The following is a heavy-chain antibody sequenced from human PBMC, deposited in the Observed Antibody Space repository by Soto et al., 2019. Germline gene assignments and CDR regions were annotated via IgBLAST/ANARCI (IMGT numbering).Heavy chain of an antibody. CDR2: VYYSGKT. Sequence: QLQLQESGPGLVRSSETRSLTCAVTGDTIRWNTYSWAWIRQPQGKGLEYIGTVYYSGKTYYNWPLESRVSMSLDTSKNQFSLRLTSVTAADTGLYYCARHRPHEDGNKKGFDYWGQGTLVTVTS. CDR1: GDTIRWNTYS. CDR3: ARHRPHEDGNKKGFDY. V-gene: IGHV4-39*01. D-gene: IGHD2-15*01. J-gene: IGHJ4*02.